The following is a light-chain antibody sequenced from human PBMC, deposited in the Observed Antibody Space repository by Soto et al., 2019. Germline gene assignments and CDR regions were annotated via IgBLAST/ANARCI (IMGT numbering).Light chain of an antibody. J-gene: IGKJ2*01. CDR3: QQYDNLPYT. CDR1: QDISNY. CDR2: DAS. V-gene: IGKV1-33*01. Sequence: DIQMTQSPSSLSASVGDRVTITCQASQDISNYLNWHQQKPGKAPKILSYDASNLETGVPSRFSGSGSGTDFTFTISSLQPEDIATYYCQQYDNLPYTFGQGTKLEIK.